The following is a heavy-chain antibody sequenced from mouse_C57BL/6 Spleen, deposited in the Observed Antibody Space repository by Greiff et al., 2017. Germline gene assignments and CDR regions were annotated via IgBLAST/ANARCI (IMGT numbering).Heavy chain of an antibody. CDR2: IDPSDSET. Sequence: QVQLQQPGAELVRPGSSVKLSCKASGYTFTSYWMHWVKQRPIQGLEWIGNIDPSDSETHYNQKFKDKATLTVDKSSSTAYMQLSSLTSEDSAVYYCAIGSSGPYYLDYWGQGTTLTVSS. CDR1: GYTFTSYW. J-gene: IGHJ2*01. D-gene: IGHD3-2*02. CDR3: AIGSSGPYYLDY. V-gene: IGHV1-52*01.